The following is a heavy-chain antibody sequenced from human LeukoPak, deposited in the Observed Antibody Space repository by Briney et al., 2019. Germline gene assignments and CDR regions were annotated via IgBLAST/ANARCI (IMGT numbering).Heavy chain of an antibody. CDR1: GGSISSYY. CDR3: ARNRWTLYYFDY. J-gene: IGHJ4*02. CDR2: IYHSGST. Sequence: NPSETLSLTCTVSGGSISSYYWSWVRQPPGKGLEWIGEIYHSGSTNYNPSLKSRVTISVDKSKNQFSLKLSSVTAADTAVYYCARNRWTLYYFDYWGQGTLVTVSS. V-gene: IGHV4-4*02. D-gene: IGHD3/OR15-3a*01.